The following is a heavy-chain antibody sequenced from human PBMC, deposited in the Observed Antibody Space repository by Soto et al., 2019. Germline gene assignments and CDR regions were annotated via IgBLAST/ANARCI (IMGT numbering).Heavy chain of an antibody. V-gene: IGHV3-33*01. CDR3: ARGFDFWSGYSDVYFDY. CDR2: IRYDGSEK. Sequence: GGSLRLSCEASGFTLKNHGIHWVRKAPGKGLEWVAVIRYDGSEKKLADSVKGRFTISRDNSKNTVYLQMSSLRAEDSAVYYCARGFDFWSGYSDVYFDYWGQGTLVTVSS. J-gene: IGHJ4*02. CDR1: GFTLKNHG. D-gene: IGHD3-3*01.